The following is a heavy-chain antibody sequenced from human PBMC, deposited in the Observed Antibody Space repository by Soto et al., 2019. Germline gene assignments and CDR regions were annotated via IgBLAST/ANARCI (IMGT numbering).Heavy chain of an antibody. V-gene: IGHV5-51*01. CDR1: GYSFTSYW. CDR3: ARWGNSYGEDYYYYGMDV. CDR2: IYPGDSDT. J-gene: IGHJ6*02. Sequence: GESLKISCKGSGYSFTSYWIGWVRQMPGKGLEWMGIIYPGDSDTRYSPSFQGQVTISADKSISTAYLQWSSLKASDTAMYYCARWGNSYGEDYYYYGMDVWCQGTTVTVSS. D-gene: IGHD5-18*01.